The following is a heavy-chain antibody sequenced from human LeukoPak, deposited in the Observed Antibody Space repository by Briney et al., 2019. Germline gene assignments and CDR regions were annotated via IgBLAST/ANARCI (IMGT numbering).Heavy chain of an antibody. Sequence: SETLSLTCTVSGGSISSYYWSWIRQPPGKGLEWIGYTYYSGSTNYNPSLKSRVTISVDTSKNQFSLKLSSVTAADTAVYYCARVKEWLADAFDIWGQGTMVTVSS. CDR1: GGSISSYY. V-gene: IGHV4-59*01. CDR3: ARVKEWLADAFDI. CDR2: TYYSGST. D-gene: IGHD6-19*01. J-gene: IGHJ3*02.